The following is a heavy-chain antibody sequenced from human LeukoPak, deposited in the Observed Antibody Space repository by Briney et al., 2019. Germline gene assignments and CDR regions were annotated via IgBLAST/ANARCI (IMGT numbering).Heavy chain of an antibody. D-gene: IGHD4-23*01. Sequence: GRSLRLSCAASGFTFDDYAMHWVRQAPGKGLEWVSGISWNSGSIGYADSVKGRFTISRDNAKNSLYQQMNSLRAEDTALYYCAKDIGYGGNPDPHGAFDIWGQGTMVTVSS. CDR1: GFTFDDYA. J-gene: IGHJ3*02. CDR2: ISWNSGSI. CDR3: AKDIGYGGNPDPHGAFDI. V-gene: IGHV3-9*01.